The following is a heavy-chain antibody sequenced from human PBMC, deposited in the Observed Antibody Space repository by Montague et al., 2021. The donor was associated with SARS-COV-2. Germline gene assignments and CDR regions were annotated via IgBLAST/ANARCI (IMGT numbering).Heavy chain of an antibody. CDR2: VSFGGDLT. CDR3: AKLVYYDRAY. D-gene: IGHD3-22*01. J-gene: IGHJ4*02. Sequence: SLRLSCAASGFTFSSYAMTWVRQAPGKGLEWVSAVSFGGDLTYTAESVKGRFTISRDNSKDTVYLQMNTLRAEDTAVYYCAKLVYYDRAYWGQGTLVIVSP. CDR1: GFTFSSYA. V-gene: IGHV3-23*01.